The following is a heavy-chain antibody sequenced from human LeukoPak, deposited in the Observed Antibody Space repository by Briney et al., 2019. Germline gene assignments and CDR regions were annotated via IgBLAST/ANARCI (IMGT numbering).Heavy chain of an antibody. J-gene: IGHJ6*03. Sequence: ASVKVSCKASGYTFTGYYMHWVRQAPGQGLEWMGCINPTSGGTKYAQKFQGRVTMTRDTSISTAYMELNTLRSDDTAMYYCARAAGDYGDYDYFYYMDVWGKGTTVTISS. CDR3: ARAAGDYGDYDYFYYMDV. CDR2: INPTSGGT. D-gene: IGHD4-17*01. V-gene: IGHV1-2*02. CDR1: GYTFTGYY.